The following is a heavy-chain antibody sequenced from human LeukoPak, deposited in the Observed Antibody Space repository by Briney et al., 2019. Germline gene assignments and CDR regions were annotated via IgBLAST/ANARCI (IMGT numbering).Heavy chain of an antibody. CDR3: ARGPWATAGTI. CDR1: GGSISSSSYY. CDR2: IYYSGST. D-gene: IGHD6-13*01. Sequence: NPSETLSLTCTVSGGSISSSSYYWGWIRQPPGKGLEWIGSIYYSGSTYYNPSLKSRVTISVDTSKNQFSLRLSSVTAADTAVYFCARGPWATAGTIWGLGTLVTVSS. V-gene: IGHV4-39*02. J-gene: IGHJ4*02.